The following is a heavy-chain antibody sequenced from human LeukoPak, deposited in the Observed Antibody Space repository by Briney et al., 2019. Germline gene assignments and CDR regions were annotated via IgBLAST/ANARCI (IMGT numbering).Heavy chain of an antibody. D-gene: IGHD6-6*01. CDR3: ARLRYGSSPQYFDS. CDR2: IYYTGST. V-gene: IGHV4-59*01. J-gene: IGHJ4*02. Sequence: SETLSLTCTVSGGSISSYYWSWIRQPPGKGLECIGYIYYTGSTNYNPSLKSRVTISVDTSKNQFSLKLSSVTAADTAVYYCARLRYGSSPQYFDSWGQGTLVTVSS. CDR1: GGSISSYY.